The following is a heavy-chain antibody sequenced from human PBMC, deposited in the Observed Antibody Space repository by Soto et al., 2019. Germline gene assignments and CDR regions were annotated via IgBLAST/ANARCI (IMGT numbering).Heavy chain of an antibody. CDR1: GYSFTSYW. CDR2: IDPSDSYT. CDR3: ARNRKGDSYGYYYYYGMDV. D-gene: IGHD5-18*01. Sequence: PGESLKISCKGSGYSFTSYWISWVRQMPGKGLEWMGRIDPSDSYTNYSPSFQGHVTISADKSISTAYLQWSSLKASDTAMYYCARNRKGDSYGYYYYYGMDVCGQGTTVTVSS. J-gene: IGHJ6*02. V-gene: IGHV5-10-1*01.